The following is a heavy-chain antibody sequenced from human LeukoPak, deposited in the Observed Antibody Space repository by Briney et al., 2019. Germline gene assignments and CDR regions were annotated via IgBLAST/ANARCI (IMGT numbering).Heavy chain of an antibody. CDR1: GFTFSSYA. Sequence: GGSLRLSCAASGFTFSSYAMSWVRQAPGKGLEWVSAISGSGGSTYYADSVKGRFTISRNSSKNTLYLQMNSLRAEDTAVYYCARGSGYFLDFDYWGQGTLVTVSS. CDR3: ARGSGYFLDFDY. J-gene: IGHJ4*02. D-gene: IGHD3-22*01. V-gene: IGHV3-23*01. CDR2: ISGSGGST.